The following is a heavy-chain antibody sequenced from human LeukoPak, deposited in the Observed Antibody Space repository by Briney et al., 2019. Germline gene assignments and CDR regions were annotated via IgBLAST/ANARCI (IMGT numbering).Heavy chain of an antibody. Sequence: GGSLRLSCAASGFNISDFWMTWVRQAPGKGLEWVANIKEDGTEKHLVDSVKGRFTISRDNTKNLLYLQMNSLRGDDTATYYCVRESRPGGAMGLYHNFDYWGQGTLVAGSS. D-gene: IGHD3-16*01. CDR2: IKEDGTEK. V-gene: IGHV3-7*01. CDR1: GFNISDFW. J-gene: IGHJ4*02. CDR3: VRESRPGGAMGLYHNFDY.